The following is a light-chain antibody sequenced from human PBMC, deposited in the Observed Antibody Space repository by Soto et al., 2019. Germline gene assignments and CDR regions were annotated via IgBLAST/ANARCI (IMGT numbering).Light chain of an antibody. CDR2: AAS. CDR3: QQSYITLGT. Sequence: DIQMTQSPSSLSASVGDRVTITCRASQSISSYLNWYQQKPGKAPNLLIYAASSLQSGVPSRFSGSGSGTDFTLTISSLQLEDFATYYCQQSYITLGTFGQRTKVDIK. CDR1: QSISSY. J-gene: IGKJ1*01. V-gene: IGKV1-39*01.